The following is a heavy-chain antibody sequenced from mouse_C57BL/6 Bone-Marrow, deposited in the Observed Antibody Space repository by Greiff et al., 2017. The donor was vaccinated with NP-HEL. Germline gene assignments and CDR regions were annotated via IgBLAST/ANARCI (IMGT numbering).Heavy chain of an antibody. CDR2: IDPETGGT. CDR1: GYTFTDYE. CDR3: TMVTTAY. D-gene: IGHD2-2*01. V-gene: IGHV1-15*01. J-gene: IGHJ2*01. Sequence: QVQLKESGAELVRPGASVTLSCKASGYTFTDYEMHWVKQTPVHGLEWIGAIDPETGGTAYNQKFKGKAILTADKSSSTAYMELRSLTSEDSAVYYCTMVTTAYWGQGTTLTISS.